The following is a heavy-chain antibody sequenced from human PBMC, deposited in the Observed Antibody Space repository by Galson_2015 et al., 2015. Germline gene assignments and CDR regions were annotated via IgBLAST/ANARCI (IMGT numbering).Heavy chain of an antibody. Sequence: SLRLSCAASGFTFNRFGVHWVRQAPGKGLEWVSIISFDGTNEYYADSVKGRFTVSRDNSKNTVYLQMNSLRPDDTAVYYCAKEAGVGVYCSGARCSPNWFDSWGQGTLVTVSS. CDR1: GFTFNRFG. J-gene: IGHJ5*01. CDR2: ISFDGTNE. CDR3: AKEAGVGVYCSGARCSPNWFDS. D-gene: IGHD2-15*01. V-gene: IGHV3-30*18.